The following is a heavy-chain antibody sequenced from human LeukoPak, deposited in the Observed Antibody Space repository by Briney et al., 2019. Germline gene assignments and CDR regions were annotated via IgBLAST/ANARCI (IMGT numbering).Heavy chain of an antibody. CDR2: IYYSGST. CDR3: ASQKDGYSFDY. J-gene: IGHJ4*02. Sequence: SETLSLTCTVSGGSISSSNYFWGWIRQPPGKGLEWIGSIYYSGSTYSNPSLKSRVTISVDASKNQFSLKLSSVTAADTAVYYCASQKDGYSFDYWGQGTLVTVSS. V-gene: IGHV4-39*01. CDR1: GGSISSSNYF. D-gene: IGHD5-24*01.